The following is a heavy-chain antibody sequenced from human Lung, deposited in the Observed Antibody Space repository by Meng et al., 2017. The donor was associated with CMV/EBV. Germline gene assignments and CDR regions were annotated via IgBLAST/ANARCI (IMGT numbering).Heavy chain of an antibody. CDR2: IPDDGSNK. CDR1: GLTFSDYG. CDR3: AIEEGSRWDDAFET. V-gene: IGHV3-30*02. D-gene: IGHD6-13*01. Sequence: GESLKISCSASGLTFSDYGIHWVRQAPGKGLEWVTFIPDDGSNKYYADSVRGRFTISGDNSKNTLYLQMYNLRVEDTAVYYCAIEEGSRWDDAFETWGPGXMVTVSS. J-gene: IGHJ3*02.